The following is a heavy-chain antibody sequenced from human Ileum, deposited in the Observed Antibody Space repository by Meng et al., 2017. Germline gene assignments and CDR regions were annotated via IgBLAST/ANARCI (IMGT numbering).Heavy chain of an antibody. V-gene: IGHV4-61*08. CDR3: ARDHWGSLDY. CDR1: CGYVSTSDYQ. J-gene: IGHJ4*02. D-gene: IGHD7-27*01. Sequence: QVLRQEPGPGLVRPSETLSRICSVPCGYVSTSDYQWGWVRKPPGKGLEWIGYAGTNYNPSLKSRVTISVDTSKRQFSLKLTSVTAADTAVYYCARDHWGSLDYWGQGILVTVSS. CDR2: AGT.